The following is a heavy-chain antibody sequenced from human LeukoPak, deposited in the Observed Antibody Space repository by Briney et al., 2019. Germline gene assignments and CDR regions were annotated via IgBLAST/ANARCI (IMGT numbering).Heavy chain of an antibody. D-gene: IGHD3-10*01. V-gene: IGHV1-69*04. CDR3: ARDIRIVTMSGYYNHSYMDV. CDR2: IIPILGTT. CDR1: GGTFKTYG. J-gene: IGHJ6*03. Sequence: SVTVSCKASGGTFKTYGLSWVRQAPGQGLEWMGRIIPILGTTNYAQKFQGRVTISADKSTSAASLEVSSLRPEDTAVYYCARDIRIVTMSGYYNHSYMDVWGQGTTVTVFS.